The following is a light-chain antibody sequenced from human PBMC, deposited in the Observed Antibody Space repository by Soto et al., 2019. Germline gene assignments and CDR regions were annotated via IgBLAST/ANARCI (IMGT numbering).Light chain of an antibody. CDR2: GAS. Sequence: EFVLTQSPCTLSLSPGGRATLSCRASQSVSRNYVAWYQQKPGQAPRLLIYGASSRASGIPDRFSGSGSGADFTLSITRLEPEDFALYYCQQYGSTPLTFGGGTKVDIK. J-gene: IGKJ4*01. CDR3: QQYGSTPLT. CDR1: QSVSRNY. V-gene: IGKV3-20*01.